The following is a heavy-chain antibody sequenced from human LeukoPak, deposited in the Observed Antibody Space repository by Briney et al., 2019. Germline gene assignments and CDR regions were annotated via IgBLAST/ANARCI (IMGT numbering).Heavy chain of an antibody. Sequence: ASVTVSCKASGYTFTGYYMHWVRQAPGQGREWMGWINPNSGGVTNYAQKFQGRVTMTRDTSISTAFMELRWLTSDDTAFYYCAREGVVARDFDYWGQGTLVTVSS. J-gene: IGHJ4*02. CDR1: GYTFTGYY. CDR3: AREGVVARDFDY. D-gene: IGHD2-15*01. CDR2: INPNSGGVT. V-gene: IGHV1-2*02.